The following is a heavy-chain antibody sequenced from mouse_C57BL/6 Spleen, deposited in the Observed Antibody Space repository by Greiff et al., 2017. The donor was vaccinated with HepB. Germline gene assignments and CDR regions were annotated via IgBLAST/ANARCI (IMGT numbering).Heavy chain of an antibody. Sequence: EVKLVESGGDLVKPGGSLKLSCAASGFTFSSYGMSWVLQTPDKRLEWVATISSGGSYTYYPDSVKGRFTISRDNAKNTLYLQMSSLKSEDTAMYYCARHYYYGSSSYYFDYWGQGTTLTVSS. CDR3: ARHYYYGSSSYYFDY. CDR2: ISSGGSYT. V-gene: IGHV5-6*01. CDR1: GFTFSSYG. J-gene: IGHJ2*01. D-gene: IGHD1-1*01.